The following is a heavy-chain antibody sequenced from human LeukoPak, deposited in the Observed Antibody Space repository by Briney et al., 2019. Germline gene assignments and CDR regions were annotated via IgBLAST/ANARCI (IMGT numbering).Heavy chain of an antibody. CDR2: ISWNSGSI. D-gene: IGHD2-2*01. CDR3: AKSRDCSSTSCFDEAFDY. V-gene: IGHV3-9*01. CDR1: GFTFDDYA. J-gene: IGHJ4*02. Sequence: GGSLRLSCAASGFTFDDYAMHWVRQAPGKGLEWDSGISWNSGSIGYADSVKGRFTISRDNAKNSLYLQMNSLRAEDTALYYCAKSRDCSSTSCFDEAFDYWGQGTLVTVSS.